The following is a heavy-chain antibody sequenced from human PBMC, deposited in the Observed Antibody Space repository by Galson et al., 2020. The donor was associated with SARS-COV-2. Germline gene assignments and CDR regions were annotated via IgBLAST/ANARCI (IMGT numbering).Heavy chain of an antibody. V-gene: IGHV1-24*01. J-gene: IGHJ5*02. CDR2: FDPEDGET. D-gene: IGHD2-2*01. CDR1: GYTLTELS. CDR3: ATAPAVCSSTSCYYWFDP. Sequence: ASVKVSCKVSGYTLTELSMHWVRQAPGKGLEWMGGFDPEDGETIYVQKFQGRVTMTEDTSTDTAYMELSSLRSEDTAVYYCATAPAVCSSTSCYYWFDPWGQGTLVTVSS.